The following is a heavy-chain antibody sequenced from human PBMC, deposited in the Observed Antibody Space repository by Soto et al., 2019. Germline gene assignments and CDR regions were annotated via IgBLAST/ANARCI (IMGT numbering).Heavy chain of an antibody. CDR3: ARHDCIITSCYYYYYYSMDV. V-gene: IGHV1-69*12. D-gene: IGHD2-2*01. CDR2: IIPIFYTA. CDR1: GGTFSSYA. J-gene: IGHJ6*02. Sequence: QVQLVQSGAEVKKPGSSVMVSCKTSGGTFSSYAISWVRQAPGQGLEWMGGIIPIFYTANHAQKSQGRVTITADESTSTAYMLRGSLRSEDTGVYYCARHDCIITSCYYYYYYSMDVWGQGTTVTVTS.